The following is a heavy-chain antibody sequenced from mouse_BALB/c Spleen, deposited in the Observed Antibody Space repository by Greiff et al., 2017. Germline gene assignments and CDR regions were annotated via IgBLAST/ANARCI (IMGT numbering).Heavy chain of an antibody. Sequence: EVKLVESGPGLVKPSQSLSLTCTVTGYSITSDYAWNWIRQFPGNKLEWMGYISYSGSTSYNPSLKSRISITRDTSKNQFFLQLNSVTTEDTATYYCARSGGSSLYAMDYWGQGTSVTVSS. CDR1: GYSITSDYA. J-gene: IGHJ4*01. D-gene: IGHD1-1*01. V-gene: IGHV3-2*02. CDR3: ARSGGSSLYAMDY. CDR2: ISYSGST.